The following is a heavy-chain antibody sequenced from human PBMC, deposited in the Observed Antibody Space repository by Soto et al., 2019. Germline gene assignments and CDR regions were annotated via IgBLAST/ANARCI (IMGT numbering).Heavy chain of an antibody. Sequence: GXXVXVSCKTSGYTFTSYGISWVRQAPGQGLERMGWISAYNGNTNYAQKLQGRVTMTTDTSTRTAHMELRSLRSDDTAVYYCGRDRVDTTMVDDFDYWGQGTLVTVSS. CDR1: GYTFTSYG. D-gene: IGHD5-18*01. CDR3: GRDRVDTTMVDDFDY. J-gene: IGHJ4*02. CDR2: ISAYNGNT. V-gene: IGHV1-18*01.